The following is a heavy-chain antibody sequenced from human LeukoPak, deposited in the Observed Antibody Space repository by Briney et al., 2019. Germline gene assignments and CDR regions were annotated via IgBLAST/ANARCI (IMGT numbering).Heavy chain of an antibody. D-gene: IGHD3-16*02. V-gene: IGHV4-34*01. CDR1: GGSFSGYY. J-gene: IGHJ6*02. Sequence: SETLSLTCAVYGGSFSGYYWSWIRQPPGKGLEWIGEINHSGSTNYNPSLKSRVTISVDTSKNQFSLKLSSVTAADTAVYYCARSLSYYYYYYGMDVWGQGTTVTVSS. CDR3: ARSLSYYYYYYGMDV. CDR2: INHSGST.